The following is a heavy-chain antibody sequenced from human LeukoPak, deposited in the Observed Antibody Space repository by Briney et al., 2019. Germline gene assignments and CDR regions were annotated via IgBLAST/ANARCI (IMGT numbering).Heavy chain of an antibody. Sequence: GGSLRLSCAASGFTFSDYYMSWIRQAPGKGLEWVSYISSSGSTISYADSVKGRFTISRDNAKNSLYLQMNSLRSEDTAVYYCARLYYDSSGYYARGRVGYYYYMDVWGKGTTVTVSS. CDR1: GFTFSDYY. V-gene: IGHV3-11*01. D-gene: IGHD3-22*01. J-gene: IGHJ6*03. CDR3: ARLYYDSSGYYARGRVGYYYYMDV. CDR2: ISSSGSTI.